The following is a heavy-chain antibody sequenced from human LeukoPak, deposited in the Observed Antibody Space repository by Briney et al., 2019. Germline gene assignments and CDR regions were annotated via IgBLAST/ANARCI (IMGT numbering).Heavy chain of an antibody. CDR1: GYSIATGNY. Sequence: SDTLSLTCSVSGYSIATGNYWAWVRHPPGKGLEWIGCVYHSGTHYKSSLTSRATISMDTSANQFSLRPTFMTAADSAFYYCTKTSGGGGHDSWGQGILVTVSS. CDR2: VYHSGT. D-gene: IGHD4-23*01. CDR3: TKTSGGGGHDS. J-gene: IGHJ5*01. V-gene: IGHV4-38-2*01.